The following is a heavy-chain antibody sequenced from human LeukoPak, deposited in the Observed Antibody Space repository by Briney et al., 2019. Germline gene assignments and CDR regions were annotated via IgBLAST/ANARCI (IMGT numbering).Heavy chain of an antibody. CDR2: IGTAGDT. V-gene: IGHV3-13*01. CDR3: ARALATDAFDI. Sequence: GGSLRLSCAASGFTFSSYDMHWVRHATGKGLEWVSAIGTAGDTYYPGSVKGRFTISRENAKNSLYLQMNSLRAGDTAVYYCARALATDAFDIWGQGTMVTVSS. D-gene: IGHD1-26*01. CDR1: GFTFSSYD. J-gene: IGHJ3*02.